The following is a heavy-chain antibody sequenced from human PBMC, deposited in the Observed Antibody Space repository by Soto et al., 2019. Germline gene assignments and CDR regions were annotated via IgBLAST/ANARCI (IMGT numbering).Heavy chain of an antibody. CDR1: GFTFSSYS. CDR3: ARECASLTGDSDAFDI. CDR2: ISSSSSTI. J-gene: IGHJ3*02. V-gene: IGHV3-48*04. D-gene: IGHD7-27*01. Sequence: GGSLRLSCAASGFTFSSYSMNWVRQAPGKGLEWVSYISSSSSTIYYADSVKGRFTISRDNAKNSLYQQMNSLRAEDTAVYYCARECASLTGDSDAFDIWGQGTMVTVSS.